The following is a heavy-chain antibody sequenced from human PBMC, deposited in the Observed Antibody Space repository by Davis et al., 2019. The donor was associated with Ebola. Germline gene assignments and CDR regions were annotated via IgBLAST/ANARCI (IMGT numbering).Heavy chain of an antibody. J-gene: IGHJ4*01. V-gene: IGHV4-59*03. CDR3: SERGSSV. Sequence: PSETLSLTCTVSGVSISRHYWSWIRQPPGKRLEWIGSIYYTGSANYNSSLASRATIPVDTSKNQFSLKLTSVTAADTAMYYCSERGSSVWGQGTLVTVSS. CDR2: IYYTGSA. CDR1: GVSISRHY. D-gene: IGHD3-10*01.